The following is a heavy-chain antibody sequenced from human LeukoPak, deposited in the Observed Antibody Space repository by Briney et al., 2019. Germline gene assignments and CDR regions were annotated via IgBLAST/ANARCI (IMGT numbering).Heavy chain of an antibody. CDR3: ARSSVGVRRRTDY. CDR1: GYTFTSYD. D-gene: IGHD1-26*01. Sequence: ASEKVSCKASGYTFTSYDINWVRQATGQGLEWMGWMNPNSGNTGYAQKFQGRVTMTRSTSVSTAYMELSNLTSEDTAVYYCARSSVGVRRRTDYWSQGTLVTVS. CDR2: MNPNSGNT. J-gene: IGHJ4*02. V-gene: IGHV1-8*01.